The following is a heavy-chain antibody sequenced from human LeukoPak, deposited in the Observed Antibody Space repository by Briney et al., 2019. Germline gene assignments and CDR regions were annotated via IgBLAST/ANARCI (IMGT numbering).Heavy chain of an antibody. CDR2: IYYSGST. Sequence: PSETLSLTCTVSGGSISSSSYYWGWIRQPPGKGLEWIGSIYYSGSTYYNPSLKSRVTISVDTSKNQFSLKLSSVTAAGTAVYYCARVEIVGATVDFDYWGQGTLVTVSS. CDR3: ARVEIVGATVDFDY. CDR1: GGSISSSSYY. J-gene: IGHJ4*02. V-gene: IGHV4-39*07. D-gene: IGHD1-26*01.